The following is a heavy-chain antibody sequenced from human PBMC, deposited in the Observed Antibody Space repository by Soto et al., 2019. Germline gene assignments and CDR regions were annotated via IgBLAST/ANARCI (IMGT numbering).Heavy chain of an antibody. Sequence: SETLSLTCAVYGGSISSNKWWSWVRQPPGKGLEWIGEIYHSGSTNYNPSLKSRVTISLDKSKDQFSLKLTSVTAADSAVYYCARDDHIVLVPTSLGAMDVWGQGTPVTVSS. D-gene: IGHD2-2*01. CDR2: IYHSGST. V-gene: IGHV4-4*02. CDR1: GGSISSNKW. J-gene: IGHJ6*02. CDR3: ARDDHIVLVPTSLGAMDV.